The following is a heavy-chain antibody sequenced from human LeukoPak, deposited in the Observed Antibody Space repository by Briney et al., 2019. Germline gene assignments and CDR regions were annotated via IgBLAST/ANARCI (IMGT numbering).Heavy chain of an antibody. CDR2: IYSGGST. V-gene: IGHV3-53*04. Sequence: GGSLRLSCAASGFTVSSNYMSWVRQAPGKGLERVSVIYSGGSTYYADSVKGRFTISRHNSKNTLYLQMNSLRAEDTAVYYCARLYSGYDFTVDDYWGQGTLVTVSS. CDR1: GFTVSSNY. CDR3: ARLYSGYDFTVDDY. D-gene: IGHD5-12*01. J-gene: IGHJ4*02.